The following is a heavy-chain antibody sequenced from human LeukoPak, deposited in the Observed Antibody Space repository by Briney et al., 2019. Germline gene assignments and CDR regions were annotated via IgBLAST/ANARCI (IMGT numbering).Heavy chain of an antibody. J-gene: IGHJ4*02. CDR1: GFTFSTSA. CDR2: IWADEKYK. Sequence: PGGSLRLSCVASGFTFSTSAMHWVRQTPGKGLEWVSVIWADEKYKDYVDSVKGRFTISRDHSGNTLYLQMSSLRAEDTAVYYCARARLASGGWYFAHWGQGTLVTVSS. CDR3: ARARLASGGWYFAH. D-gene: IGHD1-26*01. V-gene: IGHV3-33*01.